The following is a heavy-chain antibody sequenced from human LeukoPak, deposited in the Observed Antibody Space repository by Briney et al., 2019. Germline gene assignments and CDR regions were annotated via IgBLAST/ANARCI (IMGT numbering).Heavy chain of an antibody. CDR3: AKERRYYDFWSGPEH. D-gene: IGHD3-3*01. CDR2: ISWNSGSI. Sequence: GRSLRLSCAASGFTFDDYAMHWVRQAPGKGLEWVSGISWNSGSIGYADSVKGRFTISRDNSKNTLYLQMNSLRAEDTAVYYCAKERRYYDFWSGPEHWGQGTLVTVSS. CDR1: GFTFDDYA. J-gene: IGHJ1*01. V-gene: IGHV3-9*01.